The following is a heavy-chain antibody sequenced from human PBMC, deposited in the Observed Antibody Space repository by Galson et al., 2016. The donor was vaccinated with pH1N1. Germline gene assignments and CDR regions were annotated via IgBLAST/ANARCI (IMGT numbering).Heavy chain of an antibody. V-gene: IGHV2-70*11. CDR3: ARIRGEGYSWYDAFDI. CDR1: GFSLSTRGLC. D-gene: IGHD5-24*01. J-gene: IGHJ3*02. CDR2: IDWDDEK. Sequence: PALVKPTQTLTLTCTPSGFSLSTRGLCMNWIRQPPGKPLEWLASIDWDDEKDYSTSLKTRLNISNDASKNQVVLTMTNMDPVDTATYYCARIRGEGYSWYDAFDIWGQGTMVTVSS.